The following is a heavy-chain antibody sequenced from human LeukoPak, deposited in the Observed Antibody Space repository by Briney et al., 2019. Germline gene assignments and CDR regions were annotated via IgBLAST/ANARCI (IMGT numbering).Heavy chain of an antibody. D-gene: IGHD5-18*01. CDR3: VREARGYHYTYFDY. Sequence: PGGSLRLSCTASGLTLGGHDMHWVRQTTGDGLEWVAAVSAGHHAFYAGSVRGRFTVSREDAKNSLFLQMNSLRAGDTAIYYCVREARGYHYTYFDYWGQGSLDTVSS. V-gene: IGHV3-13*01. CDR2: VSAGHHA. CDR1: GLTLGGHD. J-gene: IGHJ4*02.